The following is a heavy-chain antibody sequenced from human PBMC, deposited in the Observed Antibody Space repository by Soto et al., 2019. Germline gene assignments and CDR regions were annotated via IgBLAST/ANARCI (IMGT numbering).Heavy chain of an antibody. CDR3: AKERRLERGDFDY. J-gene: IGHJ4*02. Sequence: PGGSLRLSCAASGFTFSSYAMSWVRQAPGKGLEWVSVISGGGNRIYYADSVKGRFTISRDNSKNTLYLQMNSLRDEDTAIYYCAKERRLERGDFDYWGQGTLVTVS. CDR2: ISGGGNRI. D-gene: IGHD1-1*01. V-gene: IGHV3-23*01. CDR1: GFTFSSYA.